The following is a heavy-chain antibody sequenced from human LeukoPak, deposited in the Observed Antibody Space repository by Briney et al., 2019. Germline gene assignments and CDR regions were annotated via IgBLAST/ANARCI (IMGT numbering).Heavy chain of an antibody. Sequence: GGSLRLSCAASGFAFSSSAMSWVRQAPGKGLEWVSAISGGGGSTFYADSVKGRFTISRDNSKNTLYLQMNILRAEDSAVYYCAKTTHYSGNSPHDHWGQGTLVTVSS. CDR1: GFAFSSSA. V-gene: IGHV3-23*01. D-gene: IGHD4-23*01. CDR3: AKTTHYSGNSPHDH. J-gene: IGHJ4*02. CDR2: ISGGGGST.